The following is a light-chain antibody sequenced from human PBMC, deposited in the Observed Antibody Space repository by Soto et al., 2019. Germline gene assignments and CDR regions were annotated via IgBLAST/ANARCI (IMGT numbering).Light chain of an antibody. CDR2: DAS. V-gene: IGKV1-33*01. J-gene: IGKJ5*01. CDR1: QDISNY. Sequence: IHMTQSPSSLSSSLGDIVTITCQASQDISNYLNWYQQKPGRAPRLLLYDASSLETGVPSRFSGSGSGTDFTLTISSLQPEDVATYYSQHYDHLPITFGQGTRLEIK. CDR3: QHYDHLPIT.